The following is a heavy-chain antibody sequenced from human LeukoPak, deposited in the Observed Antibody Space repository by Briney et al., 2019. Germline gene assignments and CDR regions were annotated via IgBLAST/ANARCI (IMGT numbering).Heavy chain of an antibody. CDR2: ISNSGETT. CDR3: ARGLWWSKYYFDY. J-gene: IGHJ4*02. V-gene: IGHV3-23*01. CDR1: GFTFTNYG. D-gene: IGHD2-21*01. Sequence: GGSLRLSCAASGFTFTNYGMSWVRQAPGKGLDFVSSISNSGETTNYADSVKGRFTISRDNSKNTLYLQMNSLRAEDTAVYYCARGLWWSKYYFDYWGQGTLVTVSS.